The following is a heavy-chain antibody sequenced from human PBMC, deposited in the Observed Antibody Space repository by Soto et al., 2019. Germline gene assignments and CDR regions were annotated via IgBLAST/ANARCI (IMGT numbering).Heavy chain of an antibody. J-gene: IGHJ4*02. V-gene: IGHV2-5*01. CDR3: AHGSGWLSDY. CDR2: IYWNDDK. D-gene: IGHD6-19*01. CDR1: GFSLSTSAVG. Sequence: QITLKESGPTLLKPTQTLTLTCTFSGFSLSTSAVGVNWIRQPPGKALEWLALIYWNDDKHYTPSLSGRLTITKDTSKNQVVLTTTNMNPVDTATYYCAHGSGWLSDYWGQGILVTVSS.